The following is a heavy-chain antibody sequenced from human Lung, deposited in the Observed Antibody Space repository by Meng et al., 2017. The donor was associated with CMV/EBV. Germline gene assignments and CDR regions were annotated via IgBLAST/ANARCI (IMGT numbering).Heavy chain of an antibody. CDR3: ARTIVVVPAALDY. D-gene: IGHD2-2*01. Sequence: GESLKISCAASGFTFSSYAMHWVRQAPGKGLEWVAVISYDGSNKYYADSVKGRFTISRDNSKNTLYLQMNSLRAEDTAVYYCARTIVVVPAALDYWGQGTLVXVSS. CDR1: GFTFSSYA. V-gene: IGHV3-30*04. J-gene: IGHJ4*02. CDR2: ISYDGSNK.